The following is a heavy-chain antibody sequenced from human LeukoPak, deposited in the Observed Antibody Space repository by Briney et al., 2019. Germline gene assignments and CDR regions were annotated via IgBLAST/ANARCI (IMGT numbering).Heavy chain of an antibody. D-gene: IGHD2-2*01. CDR1: GFTFSSYA. CDR2: ISGSGDST. V-gene: IGHV3-23*01. Sequence: PGGSLRLSCAASGFTFSSYAMSWVRQAPGKGLEWVSAISGSGDSTFYADSVKGRFTISRDNSKNTLYLQMNSLRAEDTAVYYCATYSSSNGREFQYWGQGTLVTVSS. J-gene: IGHJ1*01. CDR3: ATYSSSNGREFQY.